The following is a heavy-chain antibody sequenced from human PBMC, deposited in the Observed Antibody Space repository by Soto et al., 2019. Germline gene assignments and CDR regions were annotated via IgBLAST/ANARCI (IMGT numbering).Heavy chain of an antibody. D-gene: IGHD3-10*01. Sequence: QVQLQESGPGLVTPSETLSLTCTVSGDSINTYYWSWIRQPAGKGLEWIGRIFSGGSTNYNPSLKSRVTMSLDTSKNQFSLKLTSLAAADTAVYYCARGPGGFGDFSLDYWGQGTLVTVPS. CDR2: IFSGGST. V-gene: IGHV4-4*07. CDR1: GDSINTYY. CDR3: ARGPGGFGDFSLDY. J-gene: IGHJ4*02.